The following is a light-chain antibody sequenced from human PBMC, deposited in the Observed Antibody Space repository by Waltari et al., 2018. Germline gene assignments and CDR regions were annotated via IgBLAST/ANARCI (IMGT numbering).Light chain of an antibody. CDR1: QSVLFSSDNKNY. Sequence: DIVMTQSPDPLTVSLGERATINCTSSQSVLFSSDNKNYLAWYQQKPGQPPKLLIYWASTRESGVPDRFSGSGAGTDFTLTISSLQAEDVAVYFCQQYYIAQYTFGQGTKLEIK. V-gene: IGKV4-1*01. CDR2: WAS. J-gene: IGKJ2*01. CDR3: QQYYIAQYT.